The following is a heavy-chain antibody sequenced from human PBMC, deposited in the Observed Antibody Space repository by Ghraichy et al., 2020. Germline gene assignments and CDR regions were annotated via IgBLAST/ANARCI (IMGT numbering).Heavy chain of an antibody. J-gene: IGHJ5*02. CDR1: GGSVSSGSYY. Sequence: SETLSLTCTVSGGSVSSGSYYWSWIRQPPGKGLEWIGYIYYSGSTNYNPSLKSRVTISVDTSKNQFSLKLSSVTAAETAVYYCAREFCGGDCYFAMVKTWFDPWGQGTLVTVSS. CDR2: IYYSGST. CDR3: AREFCGGDCYFAMVKTWFDP. D-gene: IGHD2-21*02. V-gene: IGHV4-61*01.